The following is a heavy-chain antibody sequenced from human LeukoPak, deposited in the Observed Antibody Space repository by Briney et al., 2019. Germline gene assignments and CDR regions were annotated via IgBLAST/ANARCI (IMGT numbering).Heavy chain of an antibody. Sequence: SETLSLTCAVYGGSFSGYYWSWIRQPPGKGLEWIGSIYHSGSTYYNPSLKSRVTISVDTSKNQFSLKLSSVTAADTAVYYCARRDYGDYVGAFDIWGQETMVTVSS. CDR1: GGSFSGYY. J-gene: IGHJ3*02. V-gene: IGHV4-34*01. D-gene: IGHD4-17*01. CDR3: ARRDYGDYVGAFDI. CDR2: IYHSGST.